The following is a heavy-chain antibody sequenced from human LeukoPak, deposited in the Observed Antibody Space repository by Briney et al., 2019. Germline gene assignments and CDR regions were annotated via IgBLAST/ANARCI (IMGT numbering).Heavy chain of an antibody. V-gene: IGHV4-39*07. CDR3: ARNGDQGPYFYYYMDV. CDR2: IYYSGST. D-gene: IGHD4-17*01. CDR1: GGSISSSSYY. Sequence: PSETLSLTCTVSGGSISSSSYYWGWIRQPPGKGLEWIGSIYYSGSTYYNPSLKSRVTISVDTSKNQFSLKLSSVTAADTAVYYCARNGDQGPYFYYYMDVWGKGTTVTVSS. J-gene: IGHJ6*03.